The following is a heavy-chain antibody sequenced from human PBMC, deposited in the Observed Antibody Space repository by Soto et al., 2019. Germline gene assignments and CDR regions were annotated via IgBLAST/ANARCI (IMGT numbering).Heavy chain of an antibody. D-gene: IGHD3-10*01. CDR2: ISGNGANT. CDR1: GLTFSTYA. V-gene: IGHV3-23*01. J-gene: IGHJ4*02. Sequence: EVQLLGSGGGLVQPGGSLRLSCAASGLTFSTYAMSWVRQAPGKGLEWVSSISGNGANTYYTDSVKGRFIISRDYSKNAQLVHMSSRSAEDTALYCCAKERPNYYGSGECYYKAGGDYWGQGTLVTVSS. CDR3: AKERPNYYGSGECYYKAGGDY.